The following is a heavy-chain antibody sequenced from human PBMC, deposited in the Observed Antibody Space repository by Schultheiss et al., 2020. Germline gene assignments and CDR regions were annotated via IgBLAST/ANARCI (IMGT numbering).Heavy chain of an antibody. CDR1: GFTFSSYA. CDR2: IYYSGST. Sequence: GSLRLSCAASGFTFSSYAMSWVRQAPGKGLEWIGYIYYSGSTYYNPSLKSRVTISVDTSKNQFSLKLSSVTAADTAVYYCARQPYDILTGYPFDYWGQGTLVTVSS. CDR3: ARQPYDILTGYPFDY. D-gene: IGHD3-9*01. J-gene: IGHJ4*02. V-gene: IGHV4-59*08.